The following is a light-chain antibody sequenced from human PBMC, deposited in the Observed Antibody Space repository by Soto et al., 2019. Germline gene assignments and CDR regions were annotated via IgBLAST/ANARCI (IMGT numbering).Light chain of an antibody. J-gene: IGKJ5*01. Sequence: EIVMTQSPATLSVSPGERATLSCRASQSVSRNLAWHQQKPGQAPRILMYDASTRATGIPARFSGSGSGTEVTITISSLKYEDVAVYYCQQFHNWPTTFGQGTRLEIK. CDR3: QQFHNWPTT. CDR2: DAS. V-gene: IGKV3-15*01. CDR1: QSVSRN.